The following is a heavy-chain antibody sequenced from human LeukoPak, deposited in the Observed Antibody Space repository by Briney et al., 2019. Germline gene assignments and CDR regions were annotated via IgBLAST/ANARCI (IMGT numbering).Heavy chain of an antibody. J-gene: IGHJ6*02. CDR2: IYHSGST. D-gene: IGHD6-13*01. Sequence: SQTLSLTCAVSGGSISSGGYSWSWIRQPPGKGLEWIGYIYHSGSTYYNPSLKSRVTISVDTSKNQFSLKLSSVTAADTAVYYCARDVAAAGRYYYGMDVWGQGTTVTVSS. CDR1: GGSISSGGYS. CDR3: ARDVAAAGRYYYGMDV. V-gene: IGHV4-30-2*01.